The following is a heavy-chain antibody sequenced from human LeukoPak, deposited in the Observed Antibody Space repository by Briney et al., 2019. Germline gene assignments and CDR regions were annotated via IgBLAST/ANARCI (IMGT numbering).Heavy chain of an antibody. V-gene: IGHV4-38-2*01. CDR2: MEHNRGT. J-gene: IGHJ6*04. CDR3: ASYYASGVSAYNYSGMKV. CDR1: GYSICSGYY. Sequence: SETLSLTSAVSGYSICSGYYWAWIRQPPGKGLEGIRSMEHNRGTYYNPTLKSRVTISMDTSKNQFSLRLSSVNAADTGVYYCASYYASGVSAYNYSGMKVWGKGTTVTVSS. D-gene: IGHD3-10*01.